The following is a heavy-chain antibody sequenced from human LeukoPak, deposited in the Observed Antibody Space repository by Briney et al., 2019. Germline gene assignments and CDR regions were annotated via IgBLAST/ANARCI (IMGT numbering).Heavy chain of an antibody. J-gene: IGHJ4*02. V-gene: IGHV3-7*01. Sequence: GGSLRLSCAASGFTFSSYAMSWVRQAPGKGLEWVANIKQDGSEKYCVDSVKGRFTISRDNAKNSLYLQMNSLRAEDTAVYCCARDNKVFDYWGQGTLVTVSS. CDR3: ARDNKVFDY. CDR1: GFTFSSYA. CDR2: IKQDGSEK. D-gene: IGHD2/OR15-2a*01.